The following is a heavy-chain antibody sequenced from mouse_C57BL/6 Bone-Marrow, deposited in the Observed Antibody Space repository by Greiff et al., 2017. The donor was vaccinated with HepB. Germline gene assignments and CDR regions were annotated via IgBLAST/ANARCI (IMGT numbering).Heavy chain of an antibody. V-gene: IGHV1-55*01. CDR3: ACQFITTVVPFDY. CDR1: GYTFTSYW. Sequence: QVQLQQPGAELVKPGASVKMSCKASGYTFTSYWITWVKQRPGQGLEWIGDIYPGSGSTNYNEKFKSKATLTVDTSSSTAYMQLSSLTSEDSAVYYCACQFITTVVPFDYWGQGTTLTVSS. J-gene: IGHJ2*01. CDR2: IYPGSGST. D-gene: IGHD1-1*01.